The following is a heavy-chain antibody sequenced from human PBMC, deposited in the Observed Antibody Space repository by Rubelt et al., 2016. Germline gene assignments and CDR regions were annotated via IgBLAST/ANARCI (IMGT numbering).Heavy chain of an antibody. D-gene: IGHD3-22*01. V-gene: IGHV3-48*01. CDR2: ISSISTPI. CDR3: SRVRDSSGYYADWYFDL. Sequence: GKGLEWISYISSISTPIYYADSVKCRFTFSRDNAKNSLYFQMNSLRGEDTAVYYCSRVRDSSGYYADWYFDLWGRGTLVTVSS. J-gene: IGHJ2*01.